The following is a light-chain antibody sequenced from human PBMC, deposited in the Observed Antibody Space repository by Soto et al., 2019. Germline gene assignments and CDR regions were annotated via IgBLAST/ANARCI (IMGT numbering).Light chain of an antibody. J-gene: IGKJ5*01. CDR2: GTF. CDR1: QSVSSTY. Sequence: EIVLTQSLVTLSXXXXXXXXXXXRAXQSVSSTYLAWYQHKPGQAPRLVIYGTFTRATGIPDRFSGSGSGTDFTLTISRLEPEDFAVYYCQQYGSSPPITFGQGTRLEIK. V-gene: IGKV3-20*01. CDR3: QQYGSSPPIT.